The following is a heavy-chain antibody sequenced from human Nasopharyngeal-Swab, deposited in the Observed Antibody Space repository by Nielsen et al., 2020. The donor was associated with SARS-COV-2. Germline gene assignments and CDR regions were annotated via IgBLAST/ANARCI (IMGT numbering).Heavy chain of an antibody. J-gene: IGHJ4*02. CDR3: AIGGWDYHGSGTAFIY. CDR1: GYTFTSYD. Sequence: ASVKVSCKASGYTFTSYDINWVRQATGQGLEWMGWMNPNSGNTGYAQKFQGRVTMTRNTSISTAYMELSSLRSEDTAVYYCAIGGWDYHGSGTAFIYWGQGTLVTVSS. V-gene: IGHV1-8*01. D-gene: IGHD3-10*01. CDR2: MNPNSGNT.